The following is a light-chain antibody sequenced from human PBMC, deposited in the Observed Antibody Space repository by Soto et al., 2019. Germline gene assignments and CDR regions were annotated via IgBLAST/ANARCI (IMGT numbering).Light chain of an antibody. CDR3: QQYNNWPPT. V-gene: IGKV3-15*01. CDR1: QSVGSN. CDR2: GAS. Sequence: IVMTQSPATLSMSPGERATLSCRASQSVGSNLAWYHQKPGQAPRLLIFGASTWATGVPARFSGSGSGTEFTLTISSLQSEDFAVYYCQQYNNWPPTFGQGTKV. J-gene: IGKJ1*01.